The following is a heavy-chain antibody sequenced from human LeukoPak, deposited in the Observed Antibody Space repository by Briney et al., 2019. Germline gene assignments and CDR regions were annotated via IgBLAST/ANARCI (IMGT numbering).Heavy chain of an antibody. V-gene: IGHV3-7*03. Sequence: PGGSLRLSCVVSEFSFSAYYMSWVRQAPGKGLEWVANINRDGTDKYYVDSVKGRFTISRDNPKNSLYLQMNSLRAEDTAVYYCAKGSPYSSSSGVFDYWGQGTLVTVSS. J-gene: IGHJ4*02. CDR3: AKGSPYSSSSGVFDY. D-gene: IGHD6-6*01. CDR2: INRDGTDK. CDR1: EFSFSAYY.